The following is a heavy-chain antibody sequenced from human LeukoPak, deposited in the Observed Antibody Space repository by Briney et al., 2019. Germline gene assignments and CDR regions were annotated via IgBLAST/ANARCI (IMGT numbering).Heavy chain of an antibody. CDR2: ISAYNGNT. V-gene: IGHV1-18*01. Sequence: ASVKVSCKASGGTFSSYAISWVRQAPGQGLEWMGWISAYNGNTNYAQKLQGRVTMTTDTSTSTAYMELRSLRSDDTAVYYCARDDDSGSAFDYWGQGTLVTVSS. J-gene: IGHJ4*02. CDR1: GGTFSSYA. D-gene: IGHD1-26*01. CDR3: ARDDDSGSAFDY.